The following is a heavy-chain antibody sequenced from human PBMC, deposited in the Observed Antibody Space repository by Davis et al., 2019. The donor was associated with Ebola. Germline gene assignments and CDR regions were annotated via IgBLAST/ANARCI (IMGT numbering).Heavy chain of an antibody. D-gene: IGHD3-10*01. Sequence: PSETLSLTCAVYGGSFSGYYWSWIRQPPGKGLEWLGEINHSGSTNYNPSLKSRVTISVDTSKNQFSLKLSSVTAADAAVYYCARGGSYYGSGSYYEPIYYYYYMDVWGKGTTVTVSS. CDR3: ARGGSYYGSGSYYEPIYYYYYMDV. V-gene: IGHV4-34*01. CDR2: INHSGST. J-gene: IGHJ6*03. CDR1: GGSFSGYY.